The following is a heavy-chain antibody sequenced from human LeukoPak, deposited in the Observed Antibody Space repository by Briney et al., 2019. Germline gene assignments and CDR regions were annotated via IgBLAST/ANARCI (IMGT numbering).Heavy chain of an antibody. CDR3: ARGRYDGSGSSDY. J-gene: IGHJ4*02. V-gene: IGHV3-30-3*01. D-gene: IGHD3-22*01. CDR2: ISYDGSNK. CDR1: GFTFSSYA. Sequence: GGSLRLSCAASGFTFSSYAMHWVRQAPGKGLEWVAVISYDGSNKYYADSVKGRFTISRDNSKNTLYLQMNSLRAEDTAVYYCARGRYDGSGSSDYWGQGTLVTVSS.